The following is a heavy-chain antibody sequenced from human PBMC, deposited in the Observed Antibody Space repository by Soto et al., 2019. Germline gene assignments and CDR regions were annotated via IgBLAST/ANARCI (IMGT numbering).Heavy chain of an antibody. J-gene: IGHJ4*02. V-gene: IGHV1-69*06. CDR3: ATWRHYSGSYCFDY. Sequence: QVQLVQSGAEVKKPGASVKVSCEASGGTLNTYTINWVRQAPGRRLEWVGQIVPMYDSGNYAENFQGRVTITADKSTKTYYMELTSLRSEDTALYFCATWRHYSGSYCFDYWGQGTLVTVSS. CDR1: GGTLNTYT. CDR2: IVPMYDSG. D-gene: IGHD1-26*01.